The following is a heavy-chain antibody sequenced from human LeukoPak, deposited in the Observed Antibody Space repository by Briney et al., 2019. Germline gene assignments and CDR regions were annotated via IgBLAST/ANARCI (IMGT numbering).Heavy chain of an antibody. Sequence: PGGSLRLSCAASGFTFSSYAMSWVRQAPGKGLEWVSAISGSGGSTYYADSVKGRFTISRDNSKNTLYLQMNSLRAEDTAVYYCAKDRRAYCGGDCREAFDIWGPGTLVTVSS. V-gene: IGHV3-23*01. CDR1: GFTFSSYA. D-gene: IGHD2-21*02. J-gene: IGHJ3*02. CDR3: AKDRRAYCGGDCREAFDI. CDR2: ISGSGGST.